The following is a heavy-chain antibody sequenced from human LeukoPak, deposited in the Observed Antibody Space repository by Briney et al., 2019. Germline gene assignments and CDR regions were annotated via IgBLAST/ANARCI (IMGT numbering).Heavy chain of an antibody. CDR3: AREGCSSTSCYIIGDDNWFDP. CDR2: INPNSGGT. CDR1: GYSFSGYY. Sequence: ASVKVSCKASGYSFSGYYIHWVRQAPGQGLEWMGWINPNSGGTNYAQKFQDRVTMTRDTSVSTGYMELSSLRSDDTAVYYRAREGCSSTSCYIIGDDNWFDPWGQGTLVTVSS. D-gene: IGHD2-2*01. J-gene: IGHJ5*02. V-gene: IGHV1-2*02.